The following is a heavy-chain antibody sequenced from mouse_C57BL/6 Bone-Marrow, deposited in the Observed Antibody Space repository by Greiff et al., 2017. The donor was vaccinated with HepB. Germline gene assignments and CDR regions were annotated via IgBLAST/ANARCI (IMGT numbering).Heavy chain of an antibody. V-gene: IGHV1-72*01. CDR3: ARSQITTVVSFDY. Sequence: QVQLQQPGAELVKPGASVKLSCKASGYTFTSYWMHWVKQRPGRGLEWSGRIDPNSGGTKYNEKFKSKATLTVDKPSSTAYMQLSSLTSEDSAVYYCARSQITTVVSFDYWGQGTTLTVSS. J-gene: IGHJ2*01. D-gene: IGHD1-1*01. CDR1: GYTFTSYW. CDR2: IDPNSGGT.